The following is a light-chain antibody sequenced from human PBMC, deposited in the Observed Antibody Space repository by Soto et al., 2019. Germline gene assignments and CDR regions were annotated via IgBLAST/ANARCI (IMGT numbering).Light chain of an antibody. Sequence: DIPMTQSPSSLSASVGDRVTITCRASQGINNDLGWYQQKPGKAPKRLIYAASRLQSGVPSRFSGSGSGTEFTLTISSLQPEYCGTYYCLQQNSYPLTFGGGTRVDIK. CDR1: QGINND. V-gene: IGKV1-17*01. J-gene: IGKJ4*01. CDR3: LQQNSYPLT. CDR2: AAS.